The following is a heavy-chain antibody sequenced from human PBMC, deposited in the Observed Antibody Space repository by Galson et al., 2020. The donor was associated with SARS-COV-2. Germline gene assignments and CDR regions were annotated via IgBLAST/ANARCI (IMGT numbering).Heavy chain of an antibody. CDR2: ISYDGSNK. V-gene: IGHV3-30*04. J-gene: IGHJ4*02. Sequence: LSLTCAASGFTFSSYAMHWVRQAPGKGLEWVAVISYDGSNKYYADSVKGRFTISRDNSKNTLYLQMNSLRAEDTAVYYCARALGLVIIPIDYWGQGTLVTVSS. CDR3: ARALGLVIIPIDY. D-gene: IGHD3-3*01. CDR1: GFTFSSYA.